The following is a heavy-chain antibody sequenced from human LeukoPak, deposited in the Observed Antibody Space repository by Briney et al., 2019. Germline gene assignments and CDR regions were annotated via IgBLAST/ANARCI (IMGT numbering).Heavy chain of an antibody. CDR3: ASDSNYDILTGYPPDAFDI. CDR1: GYSFTSYW. Sequence: GESLKISCKGSGYSFTSYWIGWVRQMPGKGLEWMGIIYPGDSDTRYSPSFQGQVTISADKSISTAYLQWSSLKASDTAMYYCASDSNYDILTGYPPDAFDIWGQGTMVTVSS. D-gene: IGHD3-9*01. V-gene: IGHV5-51*01. J-gene: IGHJ3*02. CDR2: IYPGDSDT.